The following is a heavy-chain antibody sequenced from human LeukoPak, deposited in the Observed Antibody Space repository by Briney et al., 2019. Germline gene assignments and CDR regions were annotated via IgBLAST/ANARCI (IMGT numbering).Heavy chain of an antibody. CDR3: ARGPVRLARPYDY. CDR2: INQSGST. D-gene: IGHD3-9*01. V-gene: IGHV4-34*01. Sequence: PSETLSLTCAVYGGSFSGYYWSWIRQPPGKGLEWIGEINQSGSTNYNPSFKSRVTMSADTPKNQLSLSLTSVTAADTALYYCARGPVRLARPYDYWGQGTPVTVSS. CDR1: GGSFSGYY. J-gene: IGHJ4*02.